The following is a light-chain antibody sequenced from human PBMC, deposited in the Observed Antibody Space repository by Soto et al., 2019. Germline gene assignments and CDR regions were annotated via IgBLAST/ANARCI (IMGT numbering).Light chain of an antibody. CDR3: QQYNSYST. V-gene: IGKV1-5*01. Sequence: DIPMTQSHSTLSASAGARVTTTWRASQSISSWFAWYQHTPVKAPKLLIYDASSLESGVPSRFSGSGSGTEFPLTISSLKPDDVATYYCQQYNSYSTFGQGTRLEIK. J-gene: IGKJ5*01. CDR2: DAS. CDR1: QSISSW.